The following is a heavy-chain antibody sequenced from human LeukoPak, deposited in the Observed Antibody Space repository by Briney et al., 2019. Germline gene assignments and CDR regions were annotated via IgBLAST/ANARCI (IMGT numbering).Heavy chain of an antibody. V-gene: IGHV3-30*18. Sequence: PGGSLRLSCAASGFTFSGYGMHWVRQAPGKGLEWVAVISYDGSHKYYADCVKGRFTISRDSSKNTLYLQMNSLRAEDTAVYYCAKDSCGGDCYSFDYWGQGTLVTVSP. CDR3: AKDSCGGDCYSFDY. J-gene: IGHJ4*02. CDR1: GFTFSGYG. CDR2: ISYDGSHK. D-gene: IGHD2-21*02.